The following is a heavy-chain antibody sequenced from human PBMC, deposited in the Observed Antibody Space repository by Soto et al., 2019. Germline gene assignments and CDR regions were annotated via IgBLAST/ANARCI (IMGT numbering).Heavy chain of an antibody. CDR3: ARGGGYSGYDYYYYYYGMDV. V-gene: IGHV1-18*01. CDR2: ITAYNGNT. Sequence: RASVKVSCKASGYTFISYGISWVRQAPGQGLEWMGWITAYNGNTNYAQKLQGRVTMATDTSTSTAYMELRSLRSDDTAVYYCARGGGYSGYDYYYYYYGMDVWGQGTTVTVS. CDR1: GYTFISYG. J-gene: IGHJ6*02. D-gene: IGHD5-12*01.